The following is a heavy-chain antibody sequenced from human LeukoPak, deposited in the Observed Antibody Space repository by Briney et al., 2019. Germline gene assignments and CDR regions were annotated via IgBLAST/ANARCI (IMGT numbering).Heavy chain of an antibody. V-gene: IGHV3-30*04. CDR2: ISYDGSNK. J-gene: IGHJ4*02. CDR3: AREGVGYCGGDCYLAY. D-gene: IGHD2-21*02. Sequence: GGSLRLSCAASRFTFSSYAMHWVRQAPGKGLEWVAVISYDGSNKYYADSVKGRFTISRDNSKNTLYLQMNSLRAEDTAVCYCAREGVGYCGGDCYLAYWGQGTLVTVSS. CDR1: RFTFSSYA.